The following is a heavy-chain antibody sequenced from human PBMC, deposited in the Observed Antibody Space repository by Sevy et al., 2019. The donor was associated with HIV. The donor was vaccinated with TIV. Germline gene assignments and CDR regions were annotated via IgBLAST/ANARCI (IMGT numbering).Heavy chain of an antibody. CDR1: GFTFSSYV. CDR3: ARGGPYYYDSSGSLDY. D-gene: IGHD3-22*01. Sequence: GGSLRLSCAASGFTFSSYVMQWVRQAPGKGLEWVALIWYDGSNKYYADSVKGRFAISRDNSKNTLYLQMNSLKFEDTAVYYCARGGPYYYDSSGSLDYWGQGTLVTVSS. V-gene: IGHV3-33*01. J-gene: IGHJ4*02. CDR2: IWYDGSNK.